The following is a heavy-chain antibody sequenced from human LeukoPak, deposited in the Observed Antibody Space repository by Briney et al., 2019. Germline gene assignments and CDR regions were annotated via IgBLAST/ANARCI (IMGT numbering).Heavy chain of an antibody. J-gene: IGHJ5*02. CDR2: ISGSGGSA. CDR3: AKDSYGFFVGHFDP. D-gene: IGHD3-3*01. Sequence: GGSLRLSCTASGFTFSSYAMSWVRQAPGKGLEWVSAISGSGGSAYYADSVKGRFTISRDNSKNTLYLQMNSLRAEDTAVYYCAKDSYGFFVGHFDPWGQGTLVTVSS. CDR1: GFTFSSYA. V-gene: IGHV3-23*01.